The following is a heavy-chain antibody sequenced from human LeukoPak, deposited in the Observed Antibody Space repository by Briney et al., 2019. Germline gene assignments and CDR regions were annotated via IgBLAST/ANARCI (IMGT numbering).Heavy chain of an antibody. CDR1: GFTFDDYG. D-gene: IGHD6-19*01. CDR3: ARGGKVWSSSGWYEDY. Sequence: RPGGSLRLSCAASGFTFDDYGMSWVRQAPGKGLEWVSGINWNGGSTGYADSVKGRFTISRDNAKNSLYLQMNSLRAEDTALYYCARGGKVWSSSGWYEDYWGQGTLVTVSS. V-gene: IGHV3-20*04. CDR2: INWNGGST. J-gene: IGHJ4*02.